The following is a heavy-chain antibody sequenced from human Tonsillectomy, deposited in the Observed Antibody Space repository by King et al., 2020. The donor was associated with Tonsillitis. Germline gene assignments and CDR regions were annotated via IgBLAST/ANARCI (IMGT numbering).Heavy chain of an antibody. CDR2: IYYSGST. J-gene: IGHJ3*02. Sequence: VQLQESGPGLVKPSETLSLTCKVSGGSISSSSYFWDWIRQPPGKGLEWIGSIYYSGSTYYNPSLKSRVTISVDTSKNQFSLKLSSVTAADTAVYCCARRATGIVVVPATRDAFDIWGQGTMVTVSS. D-gene: IGHD2-2*01. CDR1: GGSISSSSYF. CDR3: ARRATGIVVVPATRDAFDI. V-gene: IGHV4-39*01.